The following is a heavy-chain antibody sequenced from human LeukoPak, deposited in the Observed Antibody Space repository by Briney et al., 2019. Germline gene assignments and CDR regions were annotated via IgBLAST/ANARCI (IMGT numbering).Heavy chain of an antibody. CDR1: GFTFDDYA. CDR2: ISWNSGSI. J-gene: IGHJ3*02. CDR3: AKDIVIEPQDAFDI. V-gene: IGHV3-9*01. Sequence: GGSLRLSCAASGFTFDDYAMHWVRQAPGKGLEWVSGISWNSGSIGYADSVKGRFTISRDNAKNSLYLQMNSLRAEDTALYYCAKDIVIEPQDAFDIWGQGTMVTVSS. D-gene: IGHD3-22*01.